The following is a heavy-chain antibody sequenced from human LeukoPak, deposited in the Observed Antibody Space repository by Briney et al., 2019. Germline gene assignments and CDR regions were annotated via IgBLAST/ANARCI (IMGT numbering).Heavy chain of an antibody. V-gene: IGHV3-30*14. D-gene: IGHD3-10*01. Sequence: GGSLRLSCAASGFTFSSYAMHWVCQAPGKGLEWVAIISYDGRSEYYADSVKGRFTISRDNSKNTLYLQMNSLRVEDTAVYHCAITQYGSGSYSDSWGQGTLVTVSP. J-gene: IGHJ5*02. CDR3: AITQYGSGSYSDS. CDR1: GFTFSSYA. CDR2: ISYDGRSE.